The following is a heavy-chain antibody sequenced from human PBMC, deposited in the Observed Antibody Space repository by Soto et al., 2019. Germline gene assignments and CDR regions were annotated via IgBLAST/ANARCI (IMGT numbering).Heavy chain of an antibody. J-gene: IGHJ3*02. Sequence: GGSLRLSCAASGFTFSSYGMHWVRQAPGKGLEWVAVISYDGSNKYYADSVKGRFTISRDNSKNTLYLQMNSLRAEDTAVYYCHLSSATFDAFDIWGQGTMVTVSS. V-gene: IGHV3-30*03. CDR2: ISYDGSNK. CDR1: GFTFSSYG. CDR3: HLSSATFDAFDI.